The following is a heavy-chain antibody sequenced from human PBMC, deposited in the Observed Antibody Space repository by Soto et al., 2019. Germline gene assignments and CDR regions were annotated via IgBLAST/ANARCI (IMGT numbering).Heavy chain of an antibody. J-gene: IGHJ3*02. CDR2: IIPIFGTA. D-gene: IGHD3-22*01. V-gene: IGHV1-69*13. CDR1: GGTFSSYA. Sequence: GASVKVSCKASGGTFSSYAISWVRQAPGQGLEWMGGIIPIFGTANYAQKFQGRVTITADESTSTAYMGLSSLRSEDTAVYYCARGAPYYYDSSGLYAFDIWGQGTMVTVSS. CDR3: ARGAPYYYDSSGLYAFDI.